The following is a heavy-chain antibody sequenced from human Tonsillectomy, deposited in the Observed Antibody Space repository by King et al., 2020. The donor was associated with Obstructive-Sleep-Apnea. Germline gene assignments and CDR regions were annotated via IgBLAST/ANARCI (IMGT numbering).Heavy chain of an antibody. V-gene: IGHV4-39*01. CDR1: GGSISSSSYY. J-gene: IGHJ4*02. CDR3: ARHHGLRILVGAVGWCFDY. D-gene: IGHD1-26*01. Sequence: QLQESGPGLVKPSETLSLTCTVSGGSISSSSYYWGWIRQPPGKGLEWIGSIYYSGSTYYNPSLKSRVTISVDTSKNQFSLKLSSVTAADTAVYYCARHHGLRILVGAVGWCFDYWGQGTLVTVSS. CDR2: IYYSGST.